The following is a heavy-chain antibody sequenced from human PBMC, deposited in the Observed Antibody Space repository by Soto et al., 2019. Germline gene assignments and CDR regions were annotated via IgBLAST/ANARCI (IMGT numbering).Heavy chain of an antibody. CDR1: GFTFSNYA. J-gene: IGHJ6*03. V-gene: IGHV3-23*01. Sequence: EVQLLESGGGLVQPGGSLRLSCAASGFTFSNYAMTWVRQAPGKGLDWVSGISGSGGSTYYADSVKGRFAISRDNSKNTLYLQMNSLRAEGTAVYYCAKGGYCSGASCYYYYMDVWGKGTTVTVSS. D-gene: IGHD2-15*01. CDR2: ISGSGGST. CDR3: AKGGYCSGASCYYYYMDV.